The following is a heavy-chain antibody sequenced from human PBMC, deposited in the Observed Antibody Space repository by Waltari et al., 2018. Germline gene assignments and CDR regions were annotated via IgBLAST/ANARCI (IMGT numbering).Heavy chain of an antibody. Sequence: QVQLVESGGGVVQPGRSLRLSCAGSGFTFRSYGMHWVRQAPGKGLGWVALIWNDGTTKYYADSVKGRFTISRDNSKKTLYLQMNSLRAEDTAVYYCARDIGAVAGYYYYGMDVWGQGTTVTVSS. V-gene: IGHV3-33*01. CDR2: IWNDGTTK. J-gene: IGHJ6*02. D-gene: IGHD6-19*01. CDR3: ARDIGAVAGYYYYGMDV. CDR1: GFTFRSYG.